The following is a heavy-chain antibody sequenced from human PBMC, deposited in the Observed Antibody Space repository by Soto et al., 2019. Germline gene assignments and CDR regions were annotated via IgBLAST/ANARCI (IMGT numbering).Heavy chain of an antibody. J-gene: IGHJ6*02. CDR2: ISAYNGNT. CDR3: ARGPDYGEDYYYYGMDV. Sequence: ASVKVSFKASGYTFTSYGTSWVRQAPGQGLEWMGWISAYNGNTNYAQKLQGRVTMTTDTSTSTAYMELRSLRSDDTAVYYCARGPDYGEDYYYYGMDVWGQGTTVTVSS. V-gene: IGHV1-18*04. CDR1: GYTFTSYG. D-gene: IGHD4-17*01.